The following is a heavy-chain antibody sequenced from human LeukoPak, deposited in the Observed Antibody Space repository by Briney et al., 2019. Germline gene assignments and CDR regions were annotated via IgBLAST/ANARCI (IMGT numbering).Heavy chain of an antibody. J-gene: IGHJ6*03. CDR3: ARVLEAPYYYYYMDV. Sequence: SETLSLTCTVSGGSISSSSYFWGWIRQPPGKGLEWIGYIYYSGSTYYNPSLKSRVTISVDTSKNQFSLKLSSVTAADTAVYYCARVLEAPYYYYYMDVWGKGTTVTISS. D-gene: IGHD1-1*01. CDR1: GGSISSSSYF. CDR2: IYYSGST. V-gene: IGHV4-39*07.